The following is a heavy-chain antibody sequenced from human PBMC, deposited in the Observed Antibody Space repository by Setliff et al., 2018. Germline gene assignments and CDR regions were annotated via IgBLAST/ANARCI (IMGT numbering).Heavy chain of an antibody. V-gene: IGHV1-69*06. Sequence: SVKVSCKASGGTFSSYDISWVRQAPGQGLEWMGRIIPIFGTANYAQKFQGRVTITADKSTSTAYMELSRLRSEDTAVYYCARGRDFWSGYLVYWGQGTLVTVSS. CDR1: GGTFSSYD. D-gene: IGHD3-3*01. CDR2: IIPIFGTA. CDR3: ARGRDFWSGYLVY. J-gene: IGHJ4*02.